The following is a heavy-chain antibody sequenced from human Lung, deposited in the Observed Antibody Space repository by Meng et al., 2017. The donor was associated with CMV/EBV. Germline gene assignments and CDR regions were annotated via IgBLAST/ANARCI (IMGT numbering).Heavy chain of an antibody. CDR3: ARDLGYCGSTNCYGHFDH. J-gene: IGHJ5*02. Sequence: LSLTCAASGFSFTTHAMHWVRQAPGKGLEWVSIISYDGSNQYYADSVKGRFTISRDISKNTLYLQMNSLRPEDTAVYYCARDLGYCGSTNCYGHFDHWGQGTLVTFSS. CDR2: ISYDGSNQ. CDR1: GFSFTTHA. D-gene: IGHD2-2*01. V-gene: IGHV3-30*04.